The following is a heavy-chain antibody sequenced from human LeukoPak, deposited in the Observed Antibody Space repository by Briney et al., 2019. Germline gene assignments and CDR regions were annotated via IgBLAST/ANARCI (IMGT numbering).Heavy chain of an antibody. J-gene: IGHJ4*02. CDR1: GGSFSGYY. V-gene: IGHV4-34*01. CDR2: INHSGST. D-gene: IGHD6-13*01. CDR3: ARAMAGYSSSWYGPHPHYFDY. Sequence: PSETLSLTCAVYGGSFSGYYWSWIRQPPGKGLEWIGEINHSGSTNYNPSLKSRVTISVDTSENQFSLKLSSVTAADTAVYYCARAMAGYSSSWYGPHPHYFDYWGQGTLVTVSS.